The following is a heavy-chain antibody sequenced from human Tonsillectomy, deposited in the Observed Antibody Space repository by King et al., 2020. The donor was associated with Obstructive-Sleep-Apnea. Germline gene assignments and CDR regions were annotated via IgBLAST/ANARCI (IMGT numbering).Heavy chain of an antibody. CDR3: AKGRGSSWAYFDY. D-gene: IGHD6-13*01. Sequence: VQLVESGGGLVQPGRSLRLSCAASGFTFDDYAMHWVRQAPGKGLEWVSGISWKIGSIGYADFVKGRFTISRDNAKNSLYLQKNSLRAEDTALYYCAKGRGSSWAYFDYWGQGTLVTVSS. V-gene: IGHV3-9*01. J-gene: IGHJ4*02. CDR1: GFTFDDYA. CDR2: ISWKIGSI.